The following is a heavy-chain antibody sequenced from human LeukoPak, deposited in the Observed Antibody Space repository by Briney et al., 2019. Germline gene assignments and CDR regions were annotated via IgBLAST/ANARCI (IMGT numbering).Heavy chain of an antibody. V-gene: IGHV3-53*01. J-gene: IGHJ6*02. CDR3: ARDKNGNSYAFRMDV. CDR2: IYSGGST. CDR1: GFTVSSNY. Sequence: GGSLRLSCAASGFTVSSNYMSWVRQAPGKGLEWVSVIYSGGSTYYADSVKGRFTISRDNSKNTLYLQMNSLRAEDTAVYYCARDKNGNSYAFRMDVWGQGTTVTVSS. D-gene: IGHD5-18*01.